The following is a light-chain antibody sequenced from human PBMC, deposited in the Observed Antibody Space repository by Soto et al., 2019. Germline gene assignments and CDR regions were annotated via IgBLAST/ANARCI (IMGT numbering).Light chain of an antibody. CDR1: QSVSSNY. V-gene: IGKV3-20*01. Sequence: PGERVTLSCRASQSVSSNYLAWYQQKPGQAPRLLIYGASSRATGIPDRFSGSGSGTDFTLTISRLEPEDFAVYYCQQYGSSPRTFGQGTKVEIK. CDR3: QQYGSSPRT. CDR2: GAS. J-gene: IGKJ1*01.